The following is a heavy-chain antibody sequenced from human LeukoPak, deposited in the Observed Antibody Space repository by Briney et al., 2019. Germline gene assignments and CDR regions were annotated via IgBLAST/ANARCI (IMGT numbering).Heavy chain of an antibody. J-gene: IGHJ3*02. V-gene: IGHV4-39*07. Sequence: SETLSLTCTVSGGSISSSSYYWGWIRQPPGKGLEWIGSISYSGSTYYNPSLKSRVTISVDTSKNQFSLKLSSVTAADTAVYYCASINADAFDIWGQGTMVTVSS. CDR3: ASINADAFDI. CDR2: ISYSGST. D-gene: IGHD3-10*01. CDR1: GGSISSSSYY.